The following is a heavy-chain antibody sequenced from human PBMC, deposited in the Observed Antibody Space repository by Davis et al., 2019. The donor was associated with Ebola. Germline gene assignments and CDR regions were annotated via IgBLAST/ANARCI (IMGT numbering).Heavy chain of an antibody. Sequence: ASVKVSCKASGYTFTSYYMHWVRQAPGQGLEWMGWISAYNGNTNYAQKLQGRVTMTTDTSTSTAYMELRSLRSDDTAVYYCARGVGYCSSTSCYTHRYGGNLFDYWGQGTLVTVSS. CDR1: GYTFTSYY. J-gene: IGHJ4*02. V-gene: IGHV1-18*04. D-gene: IGHD2-2*02. CDR3: ARGVGYCSSTSCYTHRYGGNLFDY. CDR2: ISAYNGNT.